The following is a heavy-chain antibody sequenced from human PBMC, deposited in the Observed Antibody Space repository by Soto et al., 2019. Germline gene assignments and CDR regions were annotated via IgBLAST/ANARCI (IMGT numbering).Heavy chain of an antibody. V-gene: IGHV3-30-3*01. Sequence: QVQLVESGGVVVQPGRSLRISCAASGFTFSSYAMHWVRQAPGKGLEWVAVISYDGSNKYYADSVKGRFTISRDNSKNTLYVQMNSLRAEDTAVYYCARANRGVRFNWFDPWGQGTLVTVSS. CDR1: GFTFSSYA. J-gene: IGHJ5*02. CDR2: ISYDGSNK. D-gene: IGHD3-10*01. CDR3: ARANRGVRFNWFDP.